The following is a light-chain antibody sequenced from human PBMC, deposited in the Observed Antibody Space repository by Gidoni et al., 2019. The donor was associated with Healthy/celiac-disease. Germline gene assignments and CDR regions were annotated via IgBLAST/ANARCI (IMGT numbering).Light chain of an antibody. CDR3: MQALQTPYS. Sequence: DIVLTQSPLSLPVTPGEPASISCRSSQSLLHSNGYNYLDWYLQKPGQSPQLLIYLGSNRASGVPDRFRCSGSGTDFTLKISRVEAEDVGVSYCMQALQTPYSFGQGTKLEIK. CDR2: LGS. CDR1: QSLLHSNGYNY. V-gene: IGKV2-28*01. J-gene: IGKJ2*03.